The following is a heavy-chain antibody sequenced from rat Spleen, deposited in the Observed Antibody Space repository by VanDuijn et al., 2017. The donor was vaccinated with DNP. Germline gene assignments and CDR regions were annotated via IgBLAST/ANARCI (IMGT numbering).Heavy chain of an antibody. CDR1: GFTFSDYY. J-gene: IGHJ3*01. V-gene: IGHV5-20*01. CDR3: TNQGFAY. CDR2: ISYDGGST. Sequence: EVQLVESGGGLVQPGRSLKLSCAASGFTFSDYYMAWVRQAPTKGLEWVASISYDGGSTYYRDPVKGRFTISRDNAKSSLYLQMDSLRSEDTATYYCTNQGFAYWGQGTLVTVSS.